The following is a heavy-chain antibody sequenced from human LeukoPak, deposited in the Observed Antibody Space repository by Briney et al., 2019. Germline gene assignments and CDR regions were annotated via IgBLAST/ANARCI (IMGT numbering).Heavy chain of an antibody. V-gene: IGHV4-30-4*01. J-gene: IGHJ6*02. CDR3: AGSTVYYYYGMDV. Sequence: SQTLSLTCTVSGGSISSGDYYWSWIRQTPGKGLEWIGYIYYSGSTYYNPSLKSRVTISVDTSKNQFSLKLSSVTAADTAVYYCAGSTVYYYYGMDVWGQGTTVTVSS. CDR1: GGSISSGDYY. CDR2: IYYSGST. D-gene: IGHD3-10*01.